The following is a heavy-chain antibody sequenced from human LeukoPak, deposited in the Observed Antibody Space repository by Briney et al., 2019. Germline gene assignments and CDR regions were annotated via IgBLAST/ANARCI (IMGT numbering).Heavy chain of an antibody. CDR2: VHLSGAT. D-gene: IGHD1-26*01. V-gene: IGHV4-4*02. CDR1: GGSITTTNW. CDR3: TRESGAFSPFGF. Sequence: SGNLSLTCAVSGGSITTTNWWSWVRQPPGKGLEWIGEVHLSGATNYNPSLESRVSMSIDKSKNHLSLEVTSVTAADTAIYYCTRESGAFSPFGFWGQGTLLTVSS. J-gene: IGHJ4*02.